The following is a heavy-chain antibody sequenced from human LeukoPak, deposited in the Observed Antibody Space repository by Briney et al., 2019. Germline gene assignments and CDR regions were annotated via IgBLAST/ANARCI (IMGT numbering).Heavy chain of an antibody. CDR2: ISYDGSNK. D-gene: IGHD6-19*01. Sequence: GGSLRLSCAASGFTFSSYAMHWVRQAPGKGLEWVAVISYDGSNKYYADSVKGRFTISRDNSKNTLYLQMNSLRAEDTAVYYCARGGSSGWYEMNYWGQGTLVTVSS. CDR1: GFTFSSYA. V-gene: IGHV3-30-3*01. J-gene: IGHJ4*02. CDR3: ARGGSSGWYEMNY.